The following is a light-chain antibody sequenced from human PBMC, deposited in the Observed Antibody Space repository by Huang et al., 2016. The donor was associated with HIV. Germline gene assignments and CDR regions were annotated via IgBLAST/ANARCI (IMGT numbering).Light chain of an antibody. J-gene: IGKJ4*01. CDR2: NAT. CDR3: QQRSSSLT. V-gene: IGKV3-11*01. Sequence: IVLTQSPATLSLSPGERATLSCRASQSLNKFLAWYQQKPGQAPRLLIYNATDSATGVPARLSGGGSGTDFTLTITDLKAEEFAIYYCQQRSSSLTFGRGTKVEIK. CDR1: QSLNKF.